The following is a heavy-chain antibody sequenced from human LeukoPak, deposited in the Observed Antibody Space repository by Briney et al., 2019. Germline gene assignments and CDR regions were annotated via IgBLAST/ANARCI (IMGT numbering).Heavy chain of an antibody. Sequence: GGFLRLSCAVSGFTVSSNYMNWVRQAPGKGLEWVSVIYTGGSTYYADSVKGRFTISRDNFKNTLSLEMKSLRAEDTAVYYCARGGLTGGYDILTGYLKYFDYWGQGTLVTVSS. J-gene: IGHJ4*02. V-gene: IGHV3-53*01. D-gene: IGHD3-9*01. CDR1: GFTVSSNY. CDR3: ARGGLTGGYDILTGYLKYFDY. CDR2: IYTGGST.